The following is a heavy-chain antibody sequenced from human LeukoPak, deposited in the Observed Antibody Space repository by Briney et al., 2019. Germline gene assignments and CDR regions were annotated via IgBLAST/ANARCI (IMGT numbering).Heavy chain of an antibody. D-gene: IGHD2-2*01. V-gene: IGHV3-21*01. CDR2: ISYTGTYI. CDR1: GFTFSSYA. Sequence: GGSLRLSCAASGFTFSSYAMSWVRQAPGKGLEWVSSISYTGTYIYYADSVKGRFTISRDNAQNSLYLQMNSLRAEDTAVYYCARDYCSSTSCHYYYYYYMDVWGKGTTVTVSS. CDR3: ARDYCSSTSCHYYYYYYMDV. J-gene: IGHJ6*03.